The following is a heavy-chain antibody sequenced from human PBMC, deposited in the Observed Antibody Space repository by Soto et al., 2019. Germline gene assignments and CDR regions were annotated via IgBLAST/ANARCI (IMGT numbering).Heavy chain of an antibody. D-gene: IGHD2-8*01. CDR1: GGYISSGGYY. J-gene: IGHJ4*02. CDR3: AREEAFNDYFEY. V-gene: IGHV4-31*03. Sequence: SETLSLTCTVSGGYISSGGYYWSWIRQHPGKGLEWIGYIYYSGSTYYNPSLKSRVTISVDTSKNQFSLKLSSVTAADTAVYYCAREEAFNDYFEYWGQGTLVTVSS. CDR2: IYYSGST.